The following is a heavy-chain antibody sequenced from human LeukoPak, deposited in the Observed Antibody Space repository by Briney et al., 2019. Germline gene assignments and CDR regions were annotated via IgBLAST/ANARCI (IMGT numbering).Heavy chain of an antibody. D-gene: IGHD3-10*01. CDR1: GGSISRYY. Sequence: SETLSLTCTVSGGSISRYYWSWIRQPPGKGLEWIGYVYYSGSTNYNPSLKSRVTISVDTSKNQFSLKLSSVTAADTAVYYCARGGGSGSSYNWFDPWGQGTLVTVSS. CDR2: VYYSGST. V-gene: IGHV4-59*12. J-gene: IGHJ5*02. CDR3: ARGGGSGSSYNWFDP.